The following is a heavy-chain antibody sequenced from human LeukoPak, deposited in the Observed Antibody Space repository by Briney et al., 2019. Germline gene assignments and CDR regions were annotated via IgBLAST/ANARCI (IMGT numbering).Heavy chain of an antibody. CDR1: GGTFSSYA. D-gene: IGHD6-13*01. Sequence: SVKVSCKASGGTFSSYAISWVRQAPGQGLEWMGRIIPILGIANYAQKFQGRVTITAGKSTSTAYMELSSLRSEDTAVYYCARGREQQLVLNYYYGMDVWGHGTTVTVSS. V-gene: IGHV1-69*04. CDR2: IIPILGIA. CDR3: ARGREQQLVLNYYYGMDV. J-gene: IGHJ6*02.